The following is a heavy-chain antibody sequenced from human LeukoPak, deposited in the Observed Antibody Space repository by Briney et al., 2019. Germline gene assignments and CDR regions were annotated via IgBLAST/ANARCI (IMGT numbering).Heavy chain of an antibody. Sequence: SVKVSFKPPGGTFTNHAISGVRQAPGQGLEWTGGITPIFGTPKYAQKFQGRLTISTDESTSTAYMELSSLPSEDTAVYYCVSTKYYYYYYMDVWGKGTTVTVSS. J-gene: IGHJ6*03. CDR3: VSTKYYYYYYMDV. V-gene: IGHV1-69*05. D-gene: IGHD2-8*01. CDR2: ITPIFGTP. CDR1: GGTFTNHA.